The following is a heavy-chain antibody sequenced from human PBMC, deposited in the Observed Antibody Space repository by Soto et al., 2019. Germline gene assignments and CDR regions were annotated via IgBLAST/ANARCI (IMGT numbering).Heavy chain of an antibody. CDR3: ARGPRGWYGFDY. J-gene: IGHJ4*02. CDR1: GFTFSSDW. V-gene: IGHV3-74*01. CDR2: MNSDGSSS. Sequence: EEQLVESGGGLVRPGGSLRLSCAASGFTFSSDWMHWVRQTPGKGLVWLSRMNSDGSSSTYADAVKGRFTISRDNAKNSLYLQMNSLRAEDTAVYYCARGPRGWYGFDYWGQGTLVTVSS. D-gene: IGHD6-19*01.